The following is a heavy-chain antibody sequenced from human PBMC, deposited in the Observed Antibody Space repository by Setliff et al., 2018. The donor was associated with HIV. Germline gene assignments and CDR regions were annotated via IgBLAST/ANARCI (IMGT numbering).Heavy chain of an antibody. CDR1: GGSIGSGSHY. D-gene: IGHD2-15*01. CDR2: IYYSGST. V-gene: IGHV4-61*10. CDR3: ARGVVVAATRWFDP. Sequence: PSETLSLTCTVSGGSIGSGSHYWSWIRQPAGKGLEWIGLIYYSGSTNYNPSLKSRVTISVDTSKNQFSLKLSSVTAADTAVYYCARGVVVAATRWFDPWGQGTLVTVST. J-gene: IGHJ5*02.